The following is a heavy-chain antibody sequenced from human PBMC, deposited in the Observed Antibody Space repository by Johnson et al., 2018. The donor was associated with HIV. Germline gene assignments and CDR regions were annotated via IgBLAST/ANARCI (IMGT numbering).Heavy chain of an antibody. CDR2: ISYDGSNK. D-gene: IGHD2-21*01. CDR3: ARDRDCLYAFDI. V-gene: IGHV3-30*19. J-gene: IGHJ3*02. Sequence: QVQLVESGGGVVQPGKSLRLSCAASGFTFSGYAIHWVRQAPGKGLEWVAVISYDGSNKYYADSVKGRFTISRDNSKNTLYLQMNSLRAEDTAVYYCARDRDCLYAFDIWGQGTMVTVSS. CDR1: GFTFSGYA.